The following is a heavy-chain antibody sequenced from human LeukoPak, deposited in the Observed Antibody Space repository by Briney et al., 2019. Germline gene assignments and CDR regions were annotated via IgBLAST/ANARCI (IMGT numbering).Heavy chain of an antibody. CDR1: GFTFSSYG. D-gene: IGHD5-18*01. CDR3: AKVRDTTDKRRYYYYGMDV. CDR2: ISYDGSNK. V-gene: IGHV3-30*18. Sequence: GGSLRLSCAASGFTFSSYGMHWVRQAPGKGLERVAVISYDGSNKYYADSVKGRFTISRDNSKNTLYLQMNSLRAEDTAVYYCAKVRDTTDKRRYYYYGMDVWGKGTTVTVSS. J-gene: IGHJ6*04.